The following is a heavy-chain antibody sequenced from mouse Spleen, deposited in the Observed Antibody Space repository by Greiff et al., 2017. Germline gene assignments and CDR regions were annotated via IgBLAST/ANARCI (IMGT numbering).Heavy chain of an antibody. J-gene: IGHJ3*01. D-gene: IGHD1-1*01. CDR1: GFTFSSYG. CDR2: ISSGGSYT. V-gene: IGHV5-6*01. Sequence: EVQLMESGGDLVKPGGSLKLSCAASGFTFSSYGMSWVRQTPDKRLEWVATISSGGSYTYYPDSVKGRFTISRDNAKNTLYLQMSSLKSEDTAMYYCARHERLLRFSAWFAYWGQGTLVTVSA. CDR3: ARHERLLRFSAWFAY.